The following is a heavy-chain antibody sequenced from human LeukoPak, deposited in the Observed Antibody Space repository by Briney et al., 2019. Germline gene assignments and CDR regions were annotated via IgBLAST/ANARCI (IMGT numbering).Heavy chain of an antibody. D-gene: IGHD2-2*01. CDR3: ARAPCSSTSCYSDLNWFDP. V-gene: IGHV4-30-4*08. CDR2: IYYSGST. Sequence: SETLSLTCTVSGGSISSGDYYWSWIRQPPGKGLEWIGYIYYSGSTYYNPSLKSRVTISVDTSKNQFSLKLSSVTAADTAVYYCARAPCSSTSCYSDLNWFDPWGQGTLVTVSS. CDR1: GGSISSGDYY. J-gene: IGHJ5*02.